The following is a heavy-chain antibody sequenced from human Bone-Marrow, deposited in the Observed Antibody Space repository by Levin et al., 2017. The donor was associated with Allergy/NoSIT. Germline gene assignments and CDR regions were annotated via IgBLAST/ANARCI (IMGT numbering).Heavy chain of an antibody. J-gene: IGHJ4*02. Sequence: HGESLKISCKASGHSFSSYYIHWVRQTPGEGLEWIGIINPTGGSTTYAKKFQGRVTMTRDMSTRTVYMELSSLKSDDTAVYYCANRWLEHDYWGQGTLVTVSS. CDR1: GHSFSSYY. V-gene: IGHV1-46*01. CDR2: INPTGGST. CDR3: ANRWLEHDY. D-gene: IGHD5-18*01.